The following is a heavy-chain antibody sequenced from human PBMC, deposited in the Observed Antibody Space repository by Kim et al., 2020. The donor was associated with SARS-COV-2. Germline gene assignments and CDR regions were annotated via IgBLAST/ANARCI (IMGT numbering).Heavy chain of an antibody. Sequence: GGSLRLSCAASGFTFNTYGMHWVRQAPGKGLEWVAVISYEGSNKYYTDSVKGRFTISRDNSKNTLYLQMNSLRIEDTAVYYCAKSFSGGYFGYDYWGQGTLVTVSS. CDR2: ISYEGSNK. V-gene: IGHV3-30*18. CDR3: AKSFSGGYFGYDY. D-gene: IGHD1-26*01. CDR1: GFTFNTYG. J-gene: IGHJ4*02.